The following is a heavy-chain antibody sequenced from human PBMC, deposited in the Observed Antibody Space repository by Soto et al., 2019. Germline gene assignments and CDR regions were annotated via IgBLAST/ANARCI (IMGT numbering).Heavy chain of an antibody. Sequence: AGGSLRLSCAASGFMFSAYTMNWVRQAPGKGLEWLSSISDDSSYRDYADSLRGRFTVSRDNARNSLYLQIDSLGVEDTAVYYCATPYYFNHWGPGTLVTVSS. J-gene: IGHJ1*01. D-gene: IGHD3-16*01. V-gene: IGHV3-21*06. CDR1: GFMFSAYT. CDR3: ATPYYFNH. CDR2: ISDDSSYR.